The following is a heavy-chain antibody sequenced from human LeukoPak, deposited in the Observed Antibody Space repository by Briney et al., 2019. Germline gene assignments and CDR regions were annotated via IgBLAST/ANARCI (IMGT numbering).Heavy chain of an antibody. J-gene: IGHJ4*02. CDR2: INSDGSST. CDR3: ASGIAAAGVHFDY. Sequence: GGSLRLSCAASGFTFGSYWMHWVRQAPGKGLVWVSRINSDGSSTSYADSVKGRFTISRDNAKNTLYLQMNSLRAEDTAVYYCASGIAAAGVHFDYWGQGTLSPSPQ. D-gene: IGHD6-13*01. V-gene: IGHV3-74*01. CDR1: GFTFGSYW.